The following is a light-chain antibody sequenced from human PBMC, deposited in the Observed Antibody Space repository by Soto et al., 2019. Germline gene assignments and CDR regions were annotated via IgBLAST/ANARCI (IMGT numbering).Light chain of an antibody. CDR2: AAS. CDR1: QSVSNNY. Sequence: EIVLTQSPGTLSLSPWERATLSCRASQSVSNNYLAWYQQKPGQAPRRLIYAASSRATGIPDRFSGSGSGTDFTLTISRLEPGDFAVYYCQQYSHSPTFGEGTRLEIK. CDR3: QQYSHSPT. V-gene: IGKV3-20*01. J-gene: IGKJ5*01.